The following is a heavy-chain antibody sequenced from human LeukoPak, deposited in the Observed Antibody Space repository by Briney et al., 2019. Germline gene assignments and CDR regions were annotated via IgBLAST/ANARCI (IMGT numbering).Heavy chain of an antibody. V-gene: IGHV1-2*02. CDR1: GYTFTDYY. CDR2: INPKNGGT. Sequence: ASVKVSCNASGYTFTDYYVHWVRQAPGQGLEWVGWINPKNGGTSYAQKFQGRVTITRDTSISTAYMDLNRLSIYDTAVYYCAAHQTVIYCGMVVRGQGTTVTVSS. D-gene: IGHD1-1*01. J-gene: IGHJ6*02. CDR3: AAHQTVIYCGMVV.